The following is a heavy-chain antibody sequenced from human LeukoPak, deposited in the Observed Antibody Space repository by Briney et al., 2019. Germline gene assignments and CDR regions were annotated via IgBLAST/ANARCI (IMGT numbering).Heavy chain of an antibody. CDR3: ARTRWLLLGPFDY. Sequence: GGSLRLSCAASGFTVSTYYMNWVRQAPGKGLEWVSLIYSDGSPNYADSVKGRFTISRDNSKNTLYLQMNSLRAEDTAVYYCARTRWLLLGPFDYWGQGILVTVSS. D-gene: IGHD3-22*01. V-gene: IGHV3-66*01. CDR2: IYSDGSP. J-gene: IGHJ4*02. CDR1: GFTVSTYY.